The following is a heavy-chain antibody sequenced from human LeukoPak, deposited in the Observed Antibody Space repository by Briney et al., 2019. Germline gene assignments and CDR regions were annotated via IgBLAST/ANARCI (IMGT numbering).Heavy chain of an antibody. Sequence: GGSLRLSCAASGFTFSSYAMHWVRQAPGKGLEWVAVISYDGSNKYYADSVKGRFTISRDNSKNTLYLQMNSLRAEDTAVYYCARETPDYYDSSGPLDYWGQGTLVTVSS. CDR2: ISYDGSNK. CDR3: ARETPDYYDSSGPLDY. CDR1: GFTFSSYA. J-gene: IGHJ4*02. D-gene: IGHD3-22*01. V-gene: IGHV3-30-3*01.